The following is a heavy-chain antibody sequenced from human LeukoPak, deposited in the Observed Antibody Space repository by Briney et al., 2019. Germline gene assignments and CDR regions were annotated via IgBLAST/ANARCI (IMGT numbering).Heavy chain of an antibody. D-gene: IGHD3-10*01. J-gene: IGHJ4*02. CDR3: ARDPTAYGSGSYYYYFDY. V-gene: IGHV3-21*01. CDR2: ISSSSIYI. CDR1: GFTFSSYS. Sequence: GGSLRLSCAASGFTFSSYSMNWVRQAPGKGLEWASSISSSSIYIYYADSVKGRFTISRDNAKNSLYLQMNSLRAEDTAVYYCARDPTAYGSGSYYYYFDYWGQGTLVTVSS.